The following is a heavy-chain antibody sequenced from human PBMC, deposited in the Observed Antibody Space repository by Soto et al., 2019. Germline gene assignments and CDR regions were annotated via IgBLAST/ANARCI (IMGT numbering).Heavy chain of an antibody. V-gene: IGHV3-9*01. CDR3: AKDIAARPTAEYFQH. D-gene: IGHD6-6*01. Sequence: GGSLRLSCAASGFTFDDYAMHWVRQAPGKGLEWVSGISWNSGSIGYADSVKGRFTISRDNAKNSLYLQMNSLRAEDTALYYCAKDIAARPTAEYFQHWGQGTLVTVSS. J-gene: IGHJ1*01. CDR1: GFTFDDYA. CDR2: ISWNSGSI.